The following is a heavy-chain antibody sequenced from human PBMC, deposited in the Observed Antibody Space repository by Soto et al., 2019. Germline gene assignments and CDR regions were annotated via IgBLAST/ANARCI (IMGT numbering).Heavy chain of an antibody. Sequence: QVQLVQSGAEVKXXGXSVKVSCKASGGTFSSYAISWVRQAPGQGLEWMGGIIPIFGTANYAQKFQGRVTITADESTSTAYMELSSLRSEDTAVYYCARDELPAVWFDPWGQGTLVTVSS. V-gene: IGHV1-69*12. D-gene: IGHD2-2*01. CDR1: GGTFSSYA. CDR3: ARDELPAVWFDP. J-gene: IGHJ5*02. CDR2: IIPIFGTA.